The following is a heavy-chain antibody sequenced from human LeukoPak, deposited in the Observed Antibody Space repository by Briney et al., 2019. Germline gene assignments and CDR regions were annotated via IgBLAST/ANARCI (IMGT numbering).Heavy chain of an antibody. D-gene: IGHD1-26*01. Sequence: GSLRLSCAASGFTFSNAWMSWGRQAPGKGVEWVGRIKSKTDGGTTDYAAPVKGRFTISRDDSKNTLDLKMNSLKTEDTAVYYCTTAHSGSYSWSVYFDYWGQGTLVTVSS. CDR1: GFTFSNAW. CDR3: TTAHSGSYSWSVYFDY. V-gene: IGHV3-15*01. J-gene: IGHJ4*02. CDR2: IKSKTDGGTT.